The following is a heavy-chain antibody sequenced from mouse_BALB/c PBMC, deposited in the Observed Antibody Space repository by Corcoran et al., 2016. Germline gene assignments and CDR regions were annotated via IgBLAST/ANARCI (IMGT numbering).Heavy chain of an antibody. D-gene: IGHD6-1*01. Sequence: QIQLVQSGTELKKPGETVKISCKASGYIFTDYGMNWVKQAPGEDLKWMGWINTYTGEPTYADDFKGRFAFSLETSASTAYLQINNLKNEDTSTYFCARAPLHYYAMDYWGQGTSVTVSS. CDR2: INTYTGEP. CDR3: ARAPLHYYAMDY. V-gene: IGHV9-3-1*01. J-gene: IGHJ4*01. CDR1: GYIFTDYG.